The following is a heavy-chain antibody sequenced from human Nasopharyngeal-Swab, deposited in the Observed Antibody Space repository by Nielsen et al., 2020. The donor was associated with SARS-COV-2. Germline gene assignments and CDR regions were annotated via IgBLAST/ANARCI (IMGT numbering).Heavy chain of an antibody. CDR3: AREGHRPFAGHGYGMDV. D-gene: IGHD3-3*02. CDR2: IWYDGSNK. J-gene: IGHJ6*02. Sequence: VRQAPGKGLERVAVIWYDGSNKYYADSVKGRFTISRDNSKNTLYLQMNSLRAEDTAVYYCAREGHRPFAGHGYGMDVWGQGTTVTVSS. V-gene: IGHV3-33*01.